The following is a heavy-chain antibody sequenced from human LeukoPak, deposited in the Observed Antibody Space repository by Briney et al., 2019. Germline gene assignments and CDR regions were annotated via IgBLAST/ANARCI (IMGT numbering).Heavy chain of an antibody. CDR2: IYSGGNT. V-gene: IGHV3-53*01. D-gene: IGHD3-10*01. Sequence: GGSLRLSCAASGFTVSSNYMSWVRQAPGKGLEWLSVIYSGGNTYYTDSVKGRFTISRDNSKNTLYLQMNSLRAEDTAVYYCARGVYYGSGSYIGDPWGQGTLVTVSS. J-gene: IGHJ5*02. CDR3: ARGVYYGSGSYIGDP. CDR1: GFTVSSNY.